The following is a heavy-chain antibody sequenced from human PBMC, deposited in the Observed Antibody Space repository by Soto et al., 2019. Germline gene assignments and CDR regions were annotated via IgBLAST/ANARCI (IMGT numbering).Heavy chain of an antibody. CDR1: GGTFSSYT. CDR2: IIPILGIA. J-gene: IGHJ4*02. D-gene: IGHD6-19*01. Sequence: QVQLVQSGAEVKKPGSSVNVSCKASGGTFSSYTISWVRQAPGQGLEWMRRIIPILGIANYAQKFQGRVTITADKSTSTAYMELSSLRSEDTAVYYCATAVAGTSFDYWGQGTLVTVSS. V-gene: IGHV1-69*02. CDR3: ATAVAGTSFDY.